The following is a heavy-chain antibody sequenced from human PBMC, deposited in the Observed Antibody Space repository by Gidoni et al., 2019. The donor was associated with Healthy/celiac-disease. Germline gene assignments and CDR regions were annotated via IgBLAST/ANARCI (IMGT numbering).Heavy chain of an antibody. D-gene: IGHD2-15*01. CDR3: ASKYCSGGSCYFEGFDP. CDR2: IYYSGST. CDR1: GGYISSGDYY. J-gene: IGHJ5*02. Sequence: QVQLQESGPGLVKPSQTLSLTCTVSGGYISSGDYYWSWIRQPPGKGLEWIVYIYYSGSTYYNPSLKSRVTISVDTSKNQFSLKLSSVTAADTAVYYCASKYCSGGSCYFEGFDPWGQGTLVTVSS. V-gene: IGHV4-30-4*01.